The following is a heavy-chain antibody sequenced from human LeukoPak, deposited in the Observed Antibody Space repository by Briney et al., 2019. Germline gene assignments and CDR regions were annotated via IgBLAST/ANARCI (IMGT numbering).Heavy chain of an antibody. V-gene: IGHV3-30*04. CDR1: GFTFSSYA. J-gene: IGHJ3*01. CDR3: ARDQVKWSAGTGSAFDV. Sequence: GRSLRLSCAASGFTFSSYAMHWVRQAPGKGLEWVAVISKDGGSNKYHADSVKGRFTISRDNSVNTLYLQMNSLRPEDTAVFYCARDQVKWSAGTGSAFDVWGQGTMVTVSS. CDR2: ISKDGGSNK. D-gene: IGHD6-13*01.